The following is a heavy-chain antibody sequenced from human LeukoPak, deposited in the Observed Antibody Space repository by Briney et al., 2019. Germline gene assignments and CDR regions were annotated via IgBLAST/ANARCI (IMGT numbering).Heavy chain of an antibody. J-gene: IGHJ4*02. CDR2: IYDSGST. D-gene: IGHD4-17*01. Sequence: PPETLSLTCSVSGGSISSYYWSWIRQPPGKGLEWIGYIYDSGSTNYNPSLKSRVTISVDTSKNQFSLKVSSVTAADTAVYYCARVGLRGVTTLYFDHWGQGTLVTVSS. V-gene: IGHV4-59*01. CDR1: GGSISSYY. CDR3: ARVGLRGVTTLYFDH.